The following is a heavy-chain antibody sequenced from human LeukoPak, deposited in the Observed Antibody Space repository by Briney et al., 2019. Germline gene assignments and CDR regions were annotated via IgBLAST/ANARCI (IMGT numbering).Heavy chain of an antibody. J-gene: IGHJ4*02. CDR2: IKGDGSAA. CDR3: ASTFYGDSPPY. V-gene: IGHV3-74*01. CDR1: GFTFRSYW. D-gene: IGHD4-17*01. Sequence: GGSLRLSCAASGFTFRSYWMHWVRQAPGKGLVWVSRIKGDGSAASYADSVKGRFTISRDNAKNTLYLQMNSLRAEDTAVYYCASTFYGDSPPYWGQGTLVTVSS.